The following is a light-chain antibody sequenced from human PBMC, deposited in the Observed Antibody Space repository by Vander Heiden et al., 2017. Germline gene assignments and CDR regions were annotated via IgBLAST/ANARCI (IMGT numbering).Light chain of an antibody. Sequence: IVLTQSPATLSLSPGERATLSCMASQSVSSYLAWYQQKPGQAPRLLIYDASNRATGIPARFSGSGSGTDFTLTISSLEPEDFAVYYCQQRSNWPVMSTFGQGTKLEIK. CDR2: DAS. CDR1: QSVSSY. CDR3: QQRSNWPVMST. J-gene: IGKJ2*01. V-gene: IGKV3-11*01.